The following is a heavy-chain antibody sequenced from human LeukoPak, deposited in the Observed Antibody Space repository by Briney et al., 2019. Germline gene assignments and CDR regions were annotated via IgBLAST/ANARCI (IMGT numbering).Heavy chain of an antibody. CDR3: ARGTTGIVGAIYYFDY. J-gene: IGHJ4*02. Sequence: PSETLSLTCTVAGGSVSSGSYYWSWIRQPPGKGLEWIGLIYDSGSTNYNPSLKSRVTISVDTSKNQFSLKLSSVTAADTAVYYCARGTTGIVGAIYYFDYWGQGTLVTVSS. CDR1: GGSVSSGSYY. D-gene: IGHD1-26*01. CDR2: IYDSGST. V-gene: IGHV4-61*01.